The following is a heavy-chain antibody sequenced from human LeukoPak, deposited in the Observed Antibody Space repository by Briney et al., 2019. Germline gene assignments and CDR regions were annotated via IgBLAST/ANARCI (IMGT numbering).Heavy chain of an antibody. CDR3: AKFPGTAHYYYYYMDV. Sequence: KPGGSLRLSCAASGFTFSSYAMSWVRQAPGKGLEWVSAISGSGGSTYYADSVKGRFTISRDNSKNTLYLQMNSLRAEDTAVYYCAKFPGTAHYYYYYMDVWGKGTTVTVSS. CDR1: GFTFSSYA. CDR2: ISGSGGST. V-gene: IGHV3-23*01. D-gene: IGHD3-10*01. J-gene: IGHJ6*03.